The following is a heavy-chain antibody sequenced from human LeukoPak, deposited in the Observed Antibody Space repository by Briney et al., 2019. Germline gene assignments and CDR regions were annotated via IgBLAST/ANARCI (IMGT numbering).Heavy chain of an antibody. CDR1: GGSFSGYY. CDR3: ARLGGYYPDY. CDR2: IYYSGST. D-gene: IGHD3-22*01. V-gene: IGHV4-34*01. J-gene: IGHJ4*02. Sequence: SETLSLTCAVYGGSFSGYYWSWIRQPPGKGLEWIGSIYYSGSTYYNPSLKSRVTISVDTSKNQFSLKLSSVTAADTAVYYCARLGGYYPDYWGQGTLVTVSS.